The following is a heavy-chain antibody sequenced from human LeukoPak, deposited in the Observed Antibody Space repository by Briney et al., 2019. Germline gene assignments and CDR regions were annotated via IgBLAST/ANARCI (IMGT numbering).Heavy chain of an antibody. CDR1: GGSISSSSNY. J-gene: IGHJ2*01. V-gene: IGHV4-39*01. Sequence: SETLSLTCTVSGGSISSSSNYWGWIRQPPGKGLEWIGSIYYSGSTYYNPSLKSRVTIYVDTSKNQFSLKLTSVTAADTAVYYCARVVYCTNGICYSRWYFDLWGRGTLVTVSS. CDR3: ARVVYCTNGICYSRWYFDL. D-gene: IGHD2-8*01. CDR2: IYYSGST.